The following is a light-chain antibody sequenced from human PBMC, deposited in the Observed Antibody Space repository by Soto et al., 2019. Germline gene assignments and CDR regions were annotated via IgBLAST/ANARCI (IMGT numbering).Light chain of an antibody. CDR3: QQSFSTPT. V-gene: IGKV1-39*01. CDR1: QTIRRY. CDR2: SAS. Sequence: DIQTTQYPSSLSASVGDRATIPCRASQTIRRYLNWYKQRPGKAPNLLIYSASSLQSGVPSRLSGSGSGTEFTLTISGMKSEDFATYYCQQSFSTPTFGHGTRLEIK. J-gene: IGKJ5*01.